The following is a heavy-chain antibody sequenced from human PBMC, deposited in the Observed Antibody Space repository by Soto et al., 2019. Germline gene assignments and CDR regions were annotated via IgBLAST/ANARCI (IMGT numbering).Heavy chain of an antibody. CDR2: IFHDGTA. CDR3: ARLVYDTRLNYMYFDF. Sequence: SETQSLTCAVSGVSLTSGNLWTWVRQSPQRGLEYIGEIFHDGTANYYPSFERRVAMSVDTSRNQFSLKLTSVTAADTAVYFCARLVYDTRLNYMYFDFWGPGTLVTVSS. CDR1: GVSLTSGNL. J-gene: IGHJ4*02. V-gene: IGHV4-4*02. D-gene: IGHD3-10*01.